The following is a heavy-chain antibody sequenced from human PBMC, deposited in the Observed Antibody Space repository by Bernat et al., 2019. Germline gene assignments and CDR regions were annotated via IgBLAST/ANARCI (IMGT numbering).Heavy chain of an antibody. CDR3: ARDPDARGYSYMDS. CDR1: GFTFSSYA. D-gene: IGHD5-12*01. Sequence: QVQLVESGGGVVQPGRSLRLSCAASGFTFSSYAMHWVRQAPGKGLEWVARIKSDGSSIIYADSVKGRFTISRDNAKNTLYLQMNSLRADDTAVYYCARDPDARGYSYMDSWGQGTLVAVSS. J-gene: IGHJ4*02. V-gene: IGHV3-33*08. CDR2: IKSDGSSI.